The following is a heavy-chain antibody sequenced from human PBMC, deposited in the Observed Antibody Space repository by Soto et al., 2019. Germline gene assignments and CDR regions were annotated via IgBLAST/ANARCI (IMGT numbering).Heavy chain of an antibody. CDR2: SSAAGRST. Sequence: VGSQRHSCPASGFTFSCSAVAWVRPAPGKGLEWVSISSAAGRSTYHADSVRGRFTISRDNSRNTLYLRMTSLRADDTAVYYCAKGTKYYYDSSGYFYFDYWGQGTLVTVSS. J-gene: IGHJ4*02. V-gene: IGHV3-23*01. D-gene: IGHD3-22*01. CDR3: AKGTKYYYDSSGYFYFDY. CDR1: GFTFSCSA.